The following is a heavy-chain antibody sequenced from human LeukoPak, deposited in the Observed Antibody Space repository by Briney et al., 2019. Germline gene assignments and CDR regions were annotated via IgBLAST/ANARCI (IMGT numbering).Heavy chain of an antibody. CDR2: ISSSGSTI. Sequence: PGRSLRLSCAASGFTLTTYWMSWVRQAPGKGLEWVSYISSSGSTIYYADSVKGRFTISRDNAKNSLYLQMNSLRAEDTAVYYCARDNFGWHYYMDVWGKGTTVTVSS. D-gene: IGHD3-3*01. CDR3: ARDNFGWHYYMDV. J-gene: IGHJ6*03. CDR1: GFTLTTYW. V-gene: IGHV3-11*01.